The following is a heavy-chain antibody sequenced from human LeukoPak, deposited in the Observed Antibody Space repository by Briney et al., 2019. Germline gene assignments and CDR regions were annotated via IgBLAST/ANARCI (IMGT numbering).Heavy chain of an antibody. Sequence: GGSLRLSCAASGFTFGSYSMNWVRQAPGKGLEWVSYISSSSGTIYYADSVKGRFTISRDNAKNSLYLQMNSLRAEDTAVYYCASTVYSPWYSFDYWGQGTLVTVSS. V-gene: IGHV3-48*04. CDR3: ASTVYSPWYSFDY. CDR2: ISSSSGTI. J-gene: IGHJ4*02. D-gene: IGHD5-12*01. CDR1: GFTFGSYS.